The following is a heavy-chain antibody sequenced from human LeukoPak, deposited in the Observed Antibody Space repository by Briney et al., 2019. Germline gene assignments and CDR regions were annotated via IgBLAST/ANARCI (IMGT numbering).Heavy chain of an antibody. CDR1: RYTFTRYG. CDR3: ARETYYYGSGNLRYYYYGMDV. V-gene: IGHV1-18*04. D-gene: IGHD3-10*01. CDR2: ISAYTGNT. J-gene: IGHJ6*04. Sequence: ASVKVSCKASRYTFTRYGISCVRQAPGHGLERMGWISAYTGNTNYAQKLQGRVTMATDTSTSTAYMELRSLRSDDTAVYYCARETYYYGSGNLRYYYYGMDVWGKGTTVTVSS.